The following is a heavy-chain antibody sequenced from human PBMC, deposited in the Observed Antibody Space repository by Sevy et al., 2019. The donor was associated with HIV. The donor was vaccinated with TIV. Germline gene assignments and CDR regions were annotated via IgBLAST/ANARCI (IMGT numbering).Heavy chain of an antibody. V-gene: IGHV3-48*02. Sequence: GGSLRLSCAASGFTFSSYSMNWVRQAPGKGLEWVSYISSSSTIYYEDSGKGGFTISGDNAKNSLYLQMNSLRDEDTAGYYCARAGDFYDSSGQGFDYWGQGTLVTVSS. J-gene: IGHJ4*02. D-gene: IGHD3-22*01. CDR1: GFTFSSYS. CDR3: ARAGDFYDSSGQGFDY. CDR2: ISSSSTI.